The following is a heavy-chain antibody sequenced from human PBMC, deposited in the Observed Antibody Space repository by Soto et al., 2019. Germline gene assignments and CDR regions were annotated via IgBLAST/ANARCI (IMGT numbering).Heavy chain of an antibody. V-gene: IGHV1-46*01. Sequence: ASVKVSCKASGYTLTSYYMHWVRQAPGQGLEWMGIINPSFGSTSYAQKFQGRVTMTRDTSTSTVYMELSSLRSEDTAVYYCARDPESELNLWESWGKGTLVTASS. CDR3: ARDPESELNLWES. CDR2: INPSFGST. D-gene: IGHD1-26*01. J-gene: IGHJ1*01. CDR1: GYTLTSYY.